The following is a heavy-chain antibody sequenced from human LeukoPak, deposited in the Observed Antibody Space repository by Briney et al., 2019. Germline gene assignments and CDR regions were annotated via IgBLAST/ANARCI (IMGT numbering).Heavy chain of an antibody. CDR3: AREGGYCSGGSCYWDPYYFDY. CDR1: GGTFSSYA. Sequence: ASVKVSCKASGGTFSSYAISWVRQAPGQGLEWMGWISAYNGNTNYAQKLQGRVTMTTDTSTSTAYMELRSLRSDDTAVYYCAREGGYCSGGSCYWDPYYFDYWGQGTLVTVSS. V-gene: IGHV1-18*01. D-gene: IGHD2-15*01. CDR2: ISAYNGNT. J-gene: IGHJ4*02.